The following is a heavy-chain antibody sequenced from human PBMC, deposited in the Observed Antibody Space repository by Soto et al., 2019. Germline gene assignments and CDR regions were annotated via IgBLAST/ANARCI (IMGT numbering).Heavy chain of an antibody. CDR3: ARRREYSGYDFGGYYYYYGMDV. CDR2: IIPIFGTA. D-gene: IGHD5-12*01. J-gene: IGHJ6*02. V-gene: IGHV1-69*13. Sequence: SVKVSCKASGGTFSSYAISWVRQAPGQGLEWMGGIIPIFGTANYAQKFQGRVTITADESTSTAYMELSSLRSEDTAVYYCARRREYSGYDFGGYYYYYGMDVWGQGATVTVSS. CDR1: GGTFSSYA.